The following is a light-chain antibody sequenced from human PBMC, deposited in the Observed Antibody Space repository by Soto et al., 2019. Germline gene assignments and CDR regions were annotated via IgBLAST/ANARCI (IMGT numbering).Light chain of an antibody. CDR2: GAS. CDR1: QSIDNR. CDR3: LQDHVSLT. J-gene: IGKJ3*01. Sequence: IVMTQSPGTLSVSPGERATLSCRASQSIDNRLAWYQQRPGQAPRLLIYGASIRATGIPARFSGSGSGTEFTLTISGLQSEDFATYHCLQDHVSLTFGPGTTLDIK. V-gene: IGKV3-15*01.